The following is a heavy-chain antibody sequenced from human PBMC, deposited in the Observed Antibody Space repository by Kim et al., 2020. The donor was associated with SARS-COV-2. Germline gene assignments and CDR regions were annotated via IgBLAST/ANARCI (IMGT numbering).Heavy chain of an antibody. Sequence: GGSLRLSCVASGFTFNNYGMHWVRQAPGKGLEWVSRINVRGSDTTYADSVKGRFTISRDNAKNTLYLQMTSLRAEDTAVYYCARETYLYEASVSDSVWGQGTLVAVSS. D-gene: IGHD3-16*01. CDR1: GFTFNNYG. CDR2: INVRGSDT. V-gene: IGHV3-74*01. CDR3: ARETYLYEASVSDSV. J-gene: IGHJ4*02.